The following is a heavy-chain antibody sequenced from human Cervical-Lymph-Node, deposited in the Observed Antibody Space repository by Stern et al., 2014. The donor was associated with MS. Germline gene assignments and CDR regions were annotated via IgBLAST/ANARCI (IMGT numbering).Heavy chain of an antibody. V-gene: IGHV4-61*01. D-gene: IGHD3-10*01. Sequence: QVQLQESGPGLVKPSETLSLTCTVSGGSVSSGSYYWSWIRQPPGKGLEWIGYIYYSGSTNYNPSLKSRVTISVDTSKNQFSLKLSSVTAADTAVYYCARNGEKGSGSYYNTPPRYWYFDLWGRGTLVTVSS. CDR2: IYYSGST. CDR3: ARNGEKGSGSYYNTPPRYWYFDL. CDR1: GGSVSSGSYY. J-gene: IGHJ2*01.